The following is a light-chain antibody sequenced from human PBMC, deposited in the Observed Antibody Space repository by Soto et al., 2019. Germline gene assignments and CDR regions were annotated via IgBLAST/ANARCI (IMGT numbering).Light chain of an antibody. CDR2: GAS. CDR3: QQRKHWPPIT. Sequence: EIVLTQSPATLSVSSGGTVTLSCRASQSIRTNVAWYQQIPGQAPRLLVYGASTRATGVPARFSGSGPGIEFTLTISSLQSEDSAFYYCQQRKHWPPITFGQGTRLEIK. CDR1: QSIRTN. V-gene: IGKV3-15*01. J-gene: IGKJ5*01.